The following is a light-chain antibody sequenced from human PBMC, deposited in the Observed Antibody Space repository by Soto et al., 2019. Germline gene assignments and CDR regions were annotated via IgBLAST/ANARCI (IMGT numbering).Light chain of an antibody. CDR3: QVWDSSTSHVV. J-gene: IGLJ2*01. CDR1: KLGDKY. Sequence: SYELTQPPSVSVSPGQTASITCSGDKLGDKYACWYQQKPGQSPVPVIYQDSKRPSGIPERFSGSNSGNTATLTISGTQAMDEADYYCQVWDSSTSHVVFGGGTQLSVL. V-gene: IGLV3-1*01. CDR2: QDS.